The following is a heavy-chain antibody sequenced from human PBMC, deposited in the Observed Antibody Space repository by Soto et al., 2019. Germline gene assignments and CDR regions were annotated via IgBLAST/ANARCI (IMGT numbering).Heavy chain of an antibody. V-gene: IGHV4-30-4*01. CDR1: GGSISSGDYY. D-gene: IGHD3-10*01. CDR2: IYYSGST. J-gene: IGHJ4*02. Sequence: QVQLQESGPGLVKPSQTLSLTCTVSGGSISSGDYYWSWIRQPPGKGLEWIGYIYYSGSTYYNPSLKSRVTISVDTSKNQFSLKLSAVTAADTGVYYCARGEWCGELAVLWGQGTLVTVSS. CDR3: ARGEWCGELAVL.